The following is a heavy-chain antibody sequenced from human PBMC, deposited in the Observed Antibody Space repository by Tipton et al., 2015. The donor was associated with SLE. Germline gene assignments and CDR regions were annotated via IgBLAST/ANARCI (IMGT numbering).Heavy chain of an antibody. J-gene: IGHJ5*02. CDR2: IYTSGTT. Sequence: TLSLTCAVYGGSFSGFYWSWIRQSPGKGLEWIGYIYTSGTTNYNPSLKSRVTISVDTSKNQFSLELRSVTAADTAVYYCASGGYYGSGSYYGGWFDPLGHGTLVTVSS. CDR1: GGSFSGFY. CDR3: ASGGYYGSGSYYGGWFDP. D-gene: IGHD3-10*01. V-gene: IGHV4-4*08.